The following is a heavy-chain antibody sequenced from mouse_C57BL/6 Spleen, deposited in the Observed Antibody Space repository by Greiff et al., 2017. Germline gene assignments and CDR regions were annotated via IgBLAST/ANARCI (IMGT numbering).Heavy chain of an antibody. CDR3: ARGENRDSSTYWYFDV. CDR1: GYTFTSYW. D-gene: IGHD1-1*01. Sequence: VQLQQSGAELAKPGASVKLSCKASGYTFTSYWMHWVKQRPGQGLEWLGYINPSSGYTKYNQKFKDKATLTADKSSSTAYMQLSSLTYEYSAVYYGARGENRDSSTYWYFDVWGTGTTVTVSS. J-gene: IGHJ1*03. V-gene: IGHV1-7*01. CDR2: INPSSGYT.